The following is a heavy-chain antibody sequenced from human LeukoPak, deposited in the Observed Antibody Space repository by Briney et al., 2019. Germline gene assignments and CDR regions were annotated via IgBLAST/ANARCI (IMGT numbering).Heavy chain of an antibody. CDR2: IYYSGST. D-gene: IGHD6-13*01. J-gene: IGHJ4*02. CDR3: ARTATSGYSSSRDDY. V-gene: IGHV4-39*01. CDR1: GGSISSSSYY. Sequence: PSGTLSLTCTVSGGSISSSSYYWGWIRQPPGKGLEWIGSIYYSGSTYYNPSLKSRVTISVDTSKNQFSLKLSSVTAADTAVYYCARTATSGYSSSRDDYWGQGTLVTVSS.